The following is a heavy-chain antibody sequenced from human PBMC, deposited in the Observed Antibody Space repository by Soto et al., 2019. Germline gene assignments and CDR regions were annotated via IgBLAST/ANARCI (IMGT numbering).Heavy chain of an antibody. D-gene: IGHD2-2*01. J-gene: IGHJ5*02. CDR2: INPNNGNT. CDR1: GYIFTDYY. V-gene: IGHV1-18*04. Sequence: ASVKVSCKASGYIFTDYYMHWVRQAPGQELGWMGRINPNNGNTNYAQKLQGRVTMTTDTSTSTAYMELRSLRSDDTAVYYCAREVVVVPAAIGNWFDPWGQGTLVTVSS. CDR3: AREVVVVPAAIGNWFDP.